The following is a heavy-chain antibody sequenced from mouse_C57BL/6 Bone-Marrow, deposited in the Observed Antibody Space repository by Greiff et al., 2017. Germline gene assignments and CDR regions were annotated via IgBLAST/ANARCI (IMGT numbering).Heavy chain of an antibody. D-gene: IGHD1-1*01. CDR2: IHSRSGNT. Sequence: VQLQQSGAELARPGASVKLSCKASGYTFTSYGISWVKQRTGQGLEWIGEIHSRSGNTYYNEKFKGQATLTADKSSSTAYMELRSLSSVDSAVYFCAREWYYYGSSPSYYAMDYWGQGTSVTVSS. V-gene: IGHV1-81*01. J-gene: IGHJ4*01. CDR3: AREWYYYGSSPSYYAMDY. CDR1: GYTFTSYG.